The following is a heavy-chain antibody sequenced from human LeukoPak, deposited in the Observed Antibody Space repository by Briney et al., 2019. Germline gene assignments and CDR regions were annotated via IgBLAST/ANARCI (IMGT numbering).Heavy chain of an antibody. J-gene: IGHJ5*02. CDR1: GGSFSGYY. D-gene: IGHD6-19*01. CDR3: VTQGGIAVAGKHNWFDP. V-gene: IGHV4-34*01. Sequence: SETLSLTCAVYGGSFSGYYWSWIRQPPGKGLEWIGDINHSGSTNYNPSLKSRVTISVDTSKNQFSPKLSSVTAADTAVYYCVTQGGIAVAGKHNWFDPWGQGTLVTVSS. CDR2: INHSGST.